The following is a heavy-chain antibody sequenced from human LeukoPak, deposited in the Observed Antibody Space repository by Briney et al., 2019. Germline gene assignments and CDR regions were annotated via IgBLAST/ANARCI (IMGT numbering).Heavy chain of an antibody. Sequence: PGGSLRLSCAASGFTFSSYEMNWVRQAPGKGLEWVSYISSSGSTIYYADSVKGRFTISRDNAKNSLYLQMSSLRAEDTAVYYCARAQWCMLCREFDYWGQGTLVTVSS. CDR3: ARAQWCMLCREFDY. V-gene: IGHV3-48*03. CDR1: GFTFSSYE. D-gene: IGHD2-8*01. CDR2: ISSSGSTI. J-gene: IGHJ4*02.